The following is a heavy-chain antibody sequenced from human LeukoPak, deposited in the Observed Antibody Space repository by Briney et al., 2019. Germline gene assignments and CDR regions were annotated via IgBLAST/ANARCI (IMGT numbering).Heavy chain of an antibody. CDR2: MNPNNGNA. CDR3: ARGAWYNSAYTALHYFDY. V-gene: IGHV1-8*02. J-gene: IGHJ4*02. CDR1: GYTFTSYD. D-gene: IGHD6-19*01. Sequence: ASVTVSCKASGYTFTSYDINWVRQATGQGLEWMGWMNPNNGNAGYAQKFQDKVTMTRDTSISTAYMELSSLRSEDTAIYYCARGAWYNSAYTALHYFDYWGQGTLVTVSS.